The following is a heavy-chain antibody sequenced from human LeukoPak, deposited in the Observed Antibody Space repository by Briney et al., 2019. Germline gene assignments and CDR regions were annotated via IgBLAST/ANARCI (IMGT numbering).Heavy chain of an antibody. CDR1: GYTFSNYA. D-gene: IGHD2-15*01. J-gene: IGHJ5*02. CDR3: AREALSADIVHQKFNWFDP. Sequence: ASVKVSCKASGYTFSNYAIHWARQAPGQSLEWMGWINADNGNTKYSQEFQGRVNITRDASANTTYMELSSLKSEDMAVYYCAREALSADIVHQKFNWFDPWGQGTLVTVSS. CDR2: INADNGNT. V-gene: IGHV1-3*03.